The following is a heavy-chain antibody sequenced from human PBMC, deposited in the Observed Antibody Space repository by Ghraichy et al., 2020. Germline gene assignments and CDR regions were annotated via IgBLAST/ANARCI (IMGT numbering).Heavy chain of an antibody. CDR3: ARGGGWLQPTPYYYYGMDV. Sequence: GGSLRLSCAASGFTFSSYAMHWVRQAPGKGLEYVSAISSNGGSTYYANSVKGRFTISRDNSKNTLYLQMGSLRAEDMAVYYCARGGGWLQPTPYYYYGMDVWGQGTTVTVSS. J-gene: IGHJ6*02. CDR1: GFTFSSYA. CDR2: ISSNGGST. V-gene: IGHV3-64*01. D-gene: IGHD5-24*01.